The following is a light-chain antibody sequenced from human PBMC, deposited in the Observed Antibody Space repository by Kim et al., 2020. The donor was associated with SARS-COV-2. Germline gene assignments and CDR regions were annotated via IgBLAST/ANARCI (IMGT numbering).Light chain of an antibody. CDR1: SQNIGSVYE. CDR2: GNS. J-gene: IGLJ1*01. V-gene: IGLV1-40*01. CDR3: QSYDSSLSAPYV. Sequence: VPIACTGNSQNIGSVYEVHWYQQIPGTAPKLLISGNSNRPSGVPDRFSDSKSGTSASLAITGLQAEDEADYYCQSYDSSLSAPYVFGTGTKVTVL.